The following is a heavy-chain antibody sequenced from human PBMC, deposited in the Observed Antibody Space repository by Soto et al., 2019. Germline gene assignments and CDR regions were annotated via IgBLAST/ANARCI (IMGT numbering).Heavy chain of an antibody. D-gene: IGHD3-22*01. J-gene: IGHJ5*02. Sequence: QVQLVQSGAEVKKPGSSVKVSCEASGGSFSTYTITWVRHAPGQGLEWMGRIIPIIGIINYAQKFQGRVTITADKFTGTAYMELTRLRSDDTAVYYCAGDPDSHYNDSHASSYPWGQGTLVTVSS. V-gene: IGHV1-69*08. CDR2: IIPIIGII. CDR1: GGSFSTYT. CDR3: AGDPDSHYNDSHASSYP.